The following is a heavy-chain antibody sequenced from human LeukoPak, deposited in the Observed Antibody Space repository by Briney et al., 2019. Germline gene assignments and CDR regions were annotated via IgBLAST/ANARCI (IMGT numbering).Heavy chain of an antibody. CDR1: GFTFSTYA. V-gene: IGHV3-23*01. CDR3: AKEETYYDFWSGYSETPYYYYMDV. CDR2: ISGSGGST. J-gene: IGHJ6*03. D-gene: IGHD3-3*01. Sequence: PGGSLRSSCEAPGFTFSTYAMSWFGQAPGKGLEWVQAISGSGGSTYYAASVKGRFTISRDNSKNTLYLQMNSLRAEDTAVYYCAKEETYYDFWSGYSETPYYYYMDVWGKGTTVTVSS.